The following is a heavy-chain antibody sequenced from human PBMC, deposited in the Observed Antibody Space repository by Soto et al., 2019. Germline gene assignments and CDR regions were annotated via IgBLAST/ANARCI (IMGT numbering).Heavy chain of an antibody. CDR1: GLTVSSNY. Sequence: EVQLVESGGGLVQPGGSWRLSCAVFGLTVSSNYMSWVRQAPGKGLEWVSVLYSGGSTYNADSVKGRFTISRDNSKNTLYLQMNSLRAEDTAVYYCARVYGSGIPDSFDYWGQGTLVTVSS. D-gene: IGHD3-10*01. CDR3: ARVYGSGIPDSFDY. J-gene: IGHJ4*02. V-gene: IGHV3-66*01. CDR2: LYSGGST.